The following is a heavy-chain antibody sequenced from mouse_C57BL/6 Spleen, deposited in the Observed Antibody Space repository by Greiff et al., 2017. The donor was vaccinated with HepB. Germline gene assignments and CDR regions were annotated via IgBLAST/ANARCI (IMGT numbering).Heavy chain of an antibody. D-gene: IGHD2-5*01. J-gene: IGHJ2*01. CDR1: GFTFSSYA. V-gene: IGHV5-4*03. CDR3: AIYYSNLYFDY. Sequence: EVKVVESGGGLVKPGGSLKLSCAASGFTFSSYAMSWVRQTPEKRLEWVATISDGGSYTYYPDNVKGRFTISRDNAKNNLYLQMSHLKSEDTAMYYCAIYYSNLYFDYWGQGTTLTVSS. CDR2: ISDGGSYT.